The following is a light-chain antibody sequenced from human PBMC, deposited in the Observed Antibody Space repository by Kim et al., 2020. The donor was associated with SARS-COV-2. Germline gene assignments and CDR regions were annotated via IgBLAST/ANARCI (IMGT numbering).Light chain of an antibody. CDR3: QAWDSSTYV. V-gene: IGLV3-1*01. J-gene: IGLJ1*01. CDR1: KLGDKY. CDR2: QDS. Sequence: GCPGQKANITCSGDKLGDKYACWYQQKPGQSPVLVIYQDSKRPSGIPERFSGSNSGNTATLTISGTQAMDEADYYCQAWDSSTYVFGTGTKVTVL.